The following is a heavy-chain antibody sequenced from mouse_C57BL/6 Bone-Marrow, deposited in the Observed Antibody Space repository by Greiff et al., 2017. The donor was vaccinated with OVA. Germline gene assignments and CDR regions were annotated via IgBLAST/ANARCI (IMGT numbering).Heavy chain of an antibody. J-gene: IGHJ3*01. V-gene: IGHV1-85*01. CDR2: IYPRDGST. CDR1: GYTFTSYD. CDR3: ARVHYDYDRGSPWFAY. D-gene: IGHD2-4*01. Sequence: VQLQQSGAELASPGASVKLSCKASGYTFTSYDINWVKQRPGQGLEWIGWIYPRDGSTKYNEKFKGKATLTVDTSSSTAYMELHSLTSEDSAVYFCARVHYDYDRGSPWFAYWGQGTLVTVSA.